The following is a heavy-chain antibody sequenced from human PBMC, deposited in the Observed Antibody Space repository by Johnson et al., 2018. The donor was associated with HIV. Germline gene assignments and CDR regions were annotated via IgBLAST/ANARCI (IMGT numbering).Heavy chain of an antibody. J-gene: IGHJ3*02. Sequence: QMQLVESGGGLVKPGGSLRLSCAASGFTFSYYYMSWIRQAPGKGLEWVSYISTNVNDMYYADSVKGRFTISRDNAKNSLFLQMNSLRAEDTAVYYCAREGELDAFDIWGQGTMVTVSS. CDR2: ISTNVNDM. CDR1: GFTFSYYY. V-gene: IGHV3-11*04. CDR3: AREGELDAFDI. D-gene: IGHD1-26*01.